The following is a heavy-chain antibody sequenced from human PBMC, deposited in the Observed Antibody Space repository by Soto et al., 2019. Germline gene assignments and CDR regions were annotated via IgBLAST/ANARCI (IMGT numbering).Heavy chain of an antibody. CDR3: ARQTYDILTGYYSPRYFDY. V-gene: IGHV4-39*01. CDR2: IYYSGST. J-gene: IGHJ4*02. D-gene: IGHD3-9*01. Sequence: QLQLQESGPGLVKPSETLSLTCTVSGGSISSSSYYWGWIRQPPGKGLEWIGSIYYSGSTYYNPTIKSRVTISVDTSKNQFSLKLSSVTAEDTAVYYCARQTYDILTGYYSPRYFDYWGQGTLVTVSS. CDR1: GGSISSSSYY.